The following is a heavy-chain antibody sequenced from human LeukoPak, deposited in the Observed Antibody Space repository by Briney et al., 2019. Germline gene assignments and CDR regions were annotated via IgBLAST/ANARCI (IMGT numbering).Heavy chain of an antibody. CDR2: IYTSGST. V-gene: IGHV4-61*02. Sequence: SETLSLTCTVSGGSISSGGYYWSWIRQPAGKGLEWIGRIYTSGSTNYNPSLKSRVTMSVDTSKNQFSLKLSSVTAADTAVYYCQGAFDYYYYGMDVWGQGTTVTVSS. D-gene: IGHD3-16*01. CDR3: QGAFDYYYYGMDV. CDR1: GGSISSGGYY. J-gene: IGHJ6*02.